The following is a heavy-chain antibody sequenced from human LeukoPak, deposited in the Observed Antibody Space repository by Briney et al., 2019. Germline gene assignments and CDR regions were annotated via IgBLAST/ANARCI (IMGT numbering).Heavy chain of an antibody. CDR1: GFTFDDYA. D-gene: IGHD3-10*01. Sequence: PGRSLRLSCAASGFTFDDYAMRWVRQAPGKGLEWVSGISWNSGSIGYADSVKGRFTISRDNAKNSLYLQMNSLRAEDTALYYCAKKRRGVEPFAWGQGTLVTVSS. CDR2: ISWNSGSI. V-gene: IGHV3-9*01. CDR3: AKKRRGVEPFA. J-gene: IGHJ4*02.